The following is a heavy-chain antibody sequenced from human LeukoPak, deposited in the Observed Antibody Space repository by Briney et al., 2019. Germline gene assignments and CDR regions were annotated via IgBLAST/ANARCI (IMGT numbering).Heavy chain of an antibody. Sequence: GGSLRLSCAASGFTFSSYSMNWVRQAPGKGLEFVASISHDATDRYRESVKGRFTISRDTSKNTVYLQMNTLRAEDSALYYCTRTGLGYSLGNGLDAWGQGTLVTVSS. CDR1: GFTFSSYS. V-gene: IGHV3-30*03. CDR3: TRTGLGYSLGNGLDA. CDR2: ISHDATD. J-gene: IGHJ5*02. D-gene: IGHD5-18*01.